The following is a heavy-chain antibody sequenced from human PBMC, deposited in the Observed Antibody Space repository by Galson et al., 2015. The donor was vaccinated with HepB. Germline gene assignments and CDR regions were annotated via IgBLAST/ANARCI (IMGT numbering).Heavy chain of an antibody. V-gene: IGHV3-30*04. CDR3: ARVGSSGWYGMDV. CDR2: ISYDGSNK. CDR1: GFTFSNFA. D-gene: IGHD6-19*01. J-gene: IGHJ6*02. Sequence: SLRLSCEASGFTFSNFAMHWVRHAPGKGLEWVAGISYDGSNKYDADSVKGRFTISRDNSKNTLYLQMNSLRDEDTAVYYCARVGSSGWYGMDVWGQGTTVTVSS.